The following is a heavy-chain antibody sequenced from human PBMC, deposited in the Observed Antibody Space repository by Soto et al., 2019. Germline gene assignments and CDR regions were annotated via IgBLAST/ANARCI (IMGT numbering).Heavy chain of an antibody. J-gene: IGHJ6*03. Sequence: SETLSLTCTVSGGSISSSSYYWGWIRQPPGKGLEWIGSIYYSGSTYYNPSLKSRVTISVGTSKNQFSLKLSSVTAADTAVYYCARRSRSDYDFWSGFGDYYYYYYMDVWGKGTTVTVSS. V-gene: IGHV4-39*01. CDR1: GGSISSSSYY. CDR2: IYYSGST. CDR3: ARRSRSDYDFWSGFGDYYYYYYMDV. D-gene: IGHD3-3*01.